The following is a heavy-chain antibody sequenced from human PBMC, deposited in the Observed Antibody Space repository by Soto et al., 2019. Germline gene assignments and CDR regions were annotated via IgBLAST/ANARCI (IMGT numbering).Heavy chain of an antibody. CDR3: AKDRGQWLYYYYYGMDV. V-gene: IGHV3-30*18. D-gene: IGHD6-19*01. Sequence: PGGSLRLSCAASGFTFSSYGMHWVRQAPGKGLEWVAVISYDGSNKYYADSVKGRFTISRDNSKNTLYLQMNSLRAEDTAVYYCAKDRGQWLYYYYYGMDVWGQGTTVTVSS. CDR1: GFTFSSYG. J-gene: IGHJ6*02. CDR2: ISYDGSNK.